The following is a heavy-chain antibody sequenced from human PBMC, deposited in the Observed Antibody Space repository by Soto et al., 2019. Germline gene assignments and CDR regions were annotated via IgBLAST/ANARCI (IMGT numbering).Heavy chain of an antibody. J-gene: IGHJ4*02. V-gene: IGHV1-69*13. CDR3: ARDKMATISPCDY. Sequence: GASVKVSCKASGGTFSSYAISWVRQAPGQGLEWMGGIIPIFGTANYAQKFQGRVTITADESTSTAYMELSSLRSEDTAVYYCARDKMATISPCDYWGQGTLVTVSS. CDR1: GGTFSSYA. D-gene: IGHD5-12*01. CDR2: IIPIFGTA.